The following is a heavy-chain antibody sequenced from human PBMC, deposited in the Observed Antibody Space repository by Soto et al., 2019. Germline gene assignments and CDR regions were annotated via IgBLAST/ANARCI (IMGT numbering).Heavy chain of an antibody. Sequence: PSETLSLTCAVYGGSFSGYYWSWIRQPPGKGLEWIGDINYSGSTHYNRSLKSRVTISLDTSKNQFSLKLTSVTAADSAVYYCARHSTGLDVWGKGTTVTVSS. D-gene: IGHD3-9*01. V-gene: IGHV4-34*01. CDR3: ARHSTGLDV. J-gene: IGHJ6*04. CDR2: INYSGST. CDR1: GGSFSGYY.